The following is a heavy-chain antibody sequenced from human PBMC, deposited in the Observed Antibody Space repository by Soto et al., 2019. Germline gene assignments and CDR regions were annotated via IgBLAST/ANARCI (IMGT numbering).Heavy chain of an antibody. V-gene: IGHV3-7*03. Sequence: EVQLVESGGGLVQPGGSLRLSCAASGVIFSNSWMSWVRQAPGKGLEWVANIKQDGSEEYYVDSVKGRFTISRDNAKNSLYLQMDSLSADYTAVYYCARLSIAVANGDYWGQGTLVTVSP. D-gene: IGHD6-19*01. CDR2: IKQDGSEE. CDR3: ARLSIAVANGDY. CDR1: GVIFSNSW. J-gene: IGHJ4*02.